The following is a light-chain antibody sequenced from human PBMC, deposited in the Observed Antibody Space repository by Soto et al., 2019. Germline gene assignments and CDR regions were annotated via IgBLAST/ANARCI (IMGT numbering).Light chain of an antibody. CDR1: SGDIGGYNY. Sequence: QSALTQPPSASGSPGQSVTISCTGTSGDIGGYNYVSWYQKHPGKAPKLIIYGVTKRPSGVPDRFSGSKSGNTASLTVSGLQAEDEADYYCGSWDSSLSAYVFGTGTKLTVL. J-gene: IGLJ1*01. CDR3: GSWDSSLSAYV. V-gene: IGLV2-8*01. CDR2: GVT.